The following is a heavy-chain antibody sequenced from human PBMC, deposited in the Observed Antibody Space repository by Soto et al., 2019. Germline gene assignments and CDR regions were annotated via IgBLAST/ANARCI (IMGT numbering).Heavy chain of an antibody. V-gene: IGHV3-66*01. CDR3: VKGRGYIIDS. D-gene: IGHD6-25*01. Sequence: EVQLVESGGNLVQPGGSLRLSCAASGFTVSNIYMHWVRQAPGKGLEWVSLINAGGTTYYADSVKGRFTISRDDSKNTLDLQMNSLRAEDTAVYYCVKGRGYIIDSWGQGTLVIVSS. CDR1: GFTVSNIY. J-gene: IGHJ4*02. CDR2: INAGGTT.